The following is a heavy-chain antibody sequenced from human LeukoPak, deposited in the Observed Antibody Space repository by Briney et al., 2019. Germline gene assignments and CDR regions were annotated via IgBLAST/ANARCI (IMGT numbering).Heavy chain of an antibody. CDR2: IKQDGSEK. Sequence: GGSLRLSCAASGFTFSTCWMSWVRQVPGKGLEWVAYIKQDGSEKYYVDSVKGRFTISRDNAKNTLYLQMNSLRAEDTAVYYCARSSNCVDYWGQGTLVTVSS. D-gene: IGHD6-13*01. J-gene: IGHJ4*02. CDR3: ARSSNCVDY. CDR1: GFTFSTCW. V-gene: IGHV3-7*01.